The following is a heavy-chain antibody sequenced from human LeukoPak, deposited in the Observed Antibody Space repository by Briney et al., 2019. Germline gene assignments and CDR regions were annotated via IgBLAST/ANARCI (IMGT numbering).Heavy chain of an antibody. CDR2: ISYDGSNK. D-gene: IGHD6-6*01. V-gene: IGHV3-30*03. CDR3: ARASRHSSSAAFDY. CDR1: GFTFSSYS. Sequence: GGSLRLSCAASGFTFSSYSMNWVRQAPGKGLEWVAVISYDGSNKYYADSVKGRFTISRDNSKNTLYLQMNSLRAEDTAVYYCARASRHSSSAAFDYWGQGTLVTVSS. J-gene: IGHJ4*02.